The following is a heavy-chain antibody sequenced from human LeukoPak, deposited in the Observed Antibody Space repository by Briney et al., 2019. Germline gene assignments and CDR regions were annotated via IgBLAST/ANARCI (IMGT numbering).Heavy chain of an antibody. V-gene: IGHV1-18*01. CDR3: ARDRGITGTKTRYYFDY. J-gene: IGHJ4*02. CDR2: ISAYNGNT. D-gene: IGHD1-20*01. Sequence: ASVKVSCKASGYTFTSYGISWVRQAPGQGLEWMGWISAYNGNTNYAQKLQGRVTMTRDTSISTAYMELSRLRSDDTAVYYCARDRGITGTKTRYYFDYWGQGTLVTVSP. CDR1: GYTFTSYG.